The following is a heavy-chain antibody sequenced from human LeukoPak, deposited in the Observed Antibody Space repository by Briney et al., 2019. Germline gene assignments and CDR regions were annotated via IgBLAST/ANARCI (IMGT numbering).Heavy chain of an antibody. CDR3: ARGGPAAGRFDY. Sequence: GGSLRLSCAASGFTLRNYAMNWVRQAPGKGLEWVSVIYSGGSTYYADSVKGRFTISRDNSKNTLYLKMNSLRAEDTAVYYCARGGPAAGRFDYWGQGTLVTVSS. J-gene: IGHJ4*02. D-gene: IGHD6-13*01. CDR2: IYSGGST. CDR1: GFTLRNYA. V-gene: IGHV3-66*01.